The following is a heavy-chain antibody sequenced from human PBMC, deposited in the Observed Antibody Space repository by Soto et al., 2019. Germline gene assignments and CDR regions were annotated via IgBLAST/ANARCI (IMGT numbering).Heavy chain of an antibody. V-gene: IGHV4-31*03. CDR1: GGSISSGGYY. CDR2: IYYSGST. CDR3: ARGPRTPYGDRFFAY. Sequence: TLSLTCTVSGGSISSGGYYWSWIRQHPGKGLEWIGYIYYSGSTYYNPSLKSRVTISVDTSKNQFSLKLSSVTAADTAVYYCARGPRTPYGDRFFAYWGQGTLVTVSS. D-gene: IGHD4-17*01. J-gene: IGHJ4*02.